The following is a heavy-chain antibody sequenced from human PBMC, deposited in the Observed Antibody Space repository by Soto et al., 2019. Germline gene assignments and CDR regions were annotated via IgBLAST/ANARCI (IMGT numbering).Heavy chain of an antibody. CDR1: GGTFSSYA. J-gene: IGHJ6*02. CDR2: IIPIFGTA. D-gene: IGHD3-10*01. V-gene: IGHV1-69*13. CDR3: ARRITMVRGVIRNYYYYGMDV. Sequence: GASVKVSCKASGGTFSSYAISWVRQAPGQGLEWMGGIIPIFGTANYAQKFQGRVTITADESTSTAYMELSSLRSEDTAVYYCARRITMVRGVIRNYYYYGMDVWGQGTTVTVSS.